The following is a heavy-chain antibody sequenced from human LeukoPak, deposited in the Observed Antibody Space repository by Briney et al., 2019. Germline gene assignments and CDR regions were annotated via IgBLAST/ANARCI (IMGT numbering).Heavy chain of an antibody. V-gene: IGHV3-74*01. CDR3: ARDSGYAIQSP. D-gene: IGHD3-10*01. Sequence: VGSLRLSCAASGFTFSSYAMSWVRQAPGKGLVWVSHINSDGSNTNYADSVKGRFTISRDNAKNTLYLQMNSLRAEDTAVYYCARDSGYAIQSPWGQGTLVTVSS. J-gene: IGHJ5*02. CDR1: GFTFSSYA. CDR2: INSDGSNT.